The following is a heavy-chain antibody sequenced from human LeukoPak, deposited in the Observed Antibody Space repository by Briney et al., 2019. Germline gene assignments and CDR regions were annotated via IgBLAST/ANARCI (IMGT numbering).Heavy chain of an antibody. J-gene: IGHJ4*02. CDR1: GGSISSYY. CDR3: ASSSVLRYFDWLPMPFDY. D-gene: IGHD3-9*01. V-gene: IGHV4-59*01. CDR2: IYYSGST. Sequence: NSSETLSLTCTVSGGSISSYYWSWIRQPPGKGLEWIGYIYYSGSTNYNPSLKSRVTISVDTSKNQFSLKLSSVTAADTAVYYCASSSVLRYFDWLPMPFDYWGQGTLVTVSS.